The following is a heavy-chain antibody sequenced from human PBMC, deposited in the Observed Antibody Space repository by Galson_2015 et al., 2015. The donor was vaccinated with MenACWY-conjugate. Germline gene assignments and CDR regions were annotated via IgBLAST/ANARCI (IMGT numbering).Heavy chain of an antibody. CDR2: INPGGSST. J-gene: IGHJ4*02. V-gene: IGHV3-74*01. Sequence: SLRLSCAASGFIFNTYWMHWVRHAPGKGLVWVSRINPGGSSTTYADSVKDRFTISRDNAKNTLYLQMNSLRPEDTAVFYCTRQSPLNFDYWGQGVLVTVSS. CDR1: GFIFNTYW. CDR3: TRQSPLNFDY.